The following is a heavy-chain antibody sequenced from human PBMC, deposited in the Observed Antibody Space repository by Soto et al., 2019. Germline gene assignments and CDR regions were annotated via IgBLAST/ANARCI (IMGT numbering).Heavy chain of an antibody. D-gene: IGHD2-2*01. J-gene: IGHJ4*02. CDR2: ISGSGGST. Sequence: GGSLRLSCAASGFTFSSYAMSWVRQAPGKGLEWVSAISGSGGSTYYADSVKGRFTISRDNSKNTLYLQMNSLRAEDTAVYYCAKYREGYCISTSCLKPFDYWGQGNLVTVSS. V-gene: IGHV3-23*01. CDR3: AKYREGYCISTSCLKPFDY. CDR1: GFTFSSYA.